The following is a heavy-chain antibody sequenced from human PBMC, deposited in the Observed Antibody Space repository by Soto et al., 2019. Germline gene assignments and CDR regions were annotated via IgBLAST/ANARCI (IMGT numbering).Heavy chain of an antibody. D-gene: IGHD3-9*01. V-gene: IGHV2-5*01. CDR1: GFSLATSAVG. CDR3: AHCQHYDILTLSRANAFDI. CDR2: IYWNDDK. Sequence: YGTTLVNPTHTLTLTCTFSGFSLATSAVGVGWIRQPPGKAPEWLALIYWNDDKRYSPSLKNRLTITKDTSKNQVVLTMTNVDPVETATYYSAHCQHYDILTLSRANAFDIRGRGPRGIVSS. J-gene: IGHJ3*02.